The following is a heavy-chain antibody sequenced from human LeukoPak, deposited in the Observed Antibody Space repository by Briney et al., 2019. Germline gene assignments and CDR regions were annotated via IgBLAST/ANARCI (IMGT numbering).Heavy chain of an antibody. D-gene: IGHD1-26*01. CDR1: GGSISSYY. Sequence: TPSQTLSLTCTVSGGSISSYYWSWIRQPPGKGLEWIGYVYYSGRTNYNPSLKSRVTISVDTSKNQFSLKLSSVTAADTAVYYCARTFSESYYYYGMDVWGQGTTVTVSS. J-gene: IGHJ6*02. CDR2: VYYSGRT. CDR3: ARTFSESYYYYGMDV. V-gene: IGHV4-59*01.